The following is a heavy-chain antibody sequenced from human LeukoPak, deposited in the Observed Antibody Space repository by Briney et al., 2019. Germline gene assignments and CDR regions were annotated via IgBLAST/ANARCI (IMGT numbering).Heavy chain of an antibody. V-gene: IGHV4-4*07. CDR2: IYTSGST. CDR1: GGSISSYY. J-gene: IGHJ3*02. CDR3: ARGPYYDFWSGYLGAFDI. D-gene: IGHD3-3*01. Sequence: SETLSLTCTVSGGSISSYYWSWIRQPAGKGLEWIGRIYTSGSTYYNPSLKSRVTISVDTSKNQFSLKLSSVTAADTAVYYCARGPYYDFWSGYLGAFDIWGQGTMVTVSS.